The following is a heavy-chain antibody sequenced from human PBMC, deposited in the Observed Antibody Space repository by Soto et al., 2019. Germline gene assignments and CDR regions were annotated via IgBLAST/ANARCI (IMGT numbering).Heavy chain of an antibody. CDR2: ISYDGSNK. V-gene: IGHV3-30*18. J-gene: IGHJ6*02. CDR3: AKAPSYCSSTSCPDYYYYGMDV. CDR1: GFTFSRYG. D-gene: IGHD2-2*01. Sequence: PGGSLRLSCAASGFTFSRYGLHRVRQAPGTGLEWVAVISYDGSNKYYADSVKGRFTISRDNSKNTLYLQMNSLRAEDTAVYYCAKAPSYCSSTSCPDYYYYGMDVWGQGTTVTVSS.